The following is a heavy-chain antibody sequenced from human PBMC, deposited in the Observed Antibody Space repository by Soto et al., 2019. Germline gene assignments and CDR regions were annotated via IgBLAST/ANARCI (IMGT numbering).Heavy chain of an antibody. Sequence: SGPTLVNPTETLTLTCTFSGFSLSTSGVGVGWIRQPPGKALEWLALIYGDDDKNYRPSLKSRLTITKDTSKDQVVLTMTNMDPVDTATYYCVHRLSSSWYASGGMDVWGQGTTVTVSS. CDR2: IYGDDDK. CDR1: GFSLSTSGVG. CDR3: VHRLSSSWYASGGMDV. V-gene: IGHV2-5*02. D-gene: IGHD6-13*01. J-gene: IGHJ6*02.